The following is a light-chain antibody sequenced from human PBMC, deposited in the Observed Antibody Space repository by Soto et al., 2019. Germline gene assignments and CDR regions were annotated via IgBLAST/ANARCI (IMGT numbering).Light chain of an antibody. CDR2: DVS. J-gene: IGLJ1*01. CDR1: SSDVGGYNY. V-gene: IGLV2-11*01. CDR3: CSYAGSYTLYV. Sequence: SALTQPRSVSGSPGQSVTFSCTGTSSDVGGYNYVSWYQQHPGKAPKLMIYDVSKRPSGVPDRFSGSKSGNTASLTISGLQAEDEADYYCCSYAGSYTLYVFGTGTKVTVL.